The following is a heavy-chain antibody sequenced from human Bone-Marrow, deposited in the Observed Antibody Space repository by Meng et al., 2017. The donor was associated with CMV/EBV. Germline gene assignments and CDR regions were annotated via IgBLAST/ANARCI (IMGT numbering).Heavy chain of an antibody. CDR2: IKQDGSEK. CDR1: GFTFSSYW. V-gene: IGHV3-7*01. J-gene: IGHJ4*02. CDR3: ARDTLNFDY. Sequence: GESLKISCAASGFTFSSYWMSWVRQAPGKGLEWVANIKQDGSEKYYVDSVKGRFTISRDNAKNSLYLQMNSLRAEDTAVYYCARDTLNFDYWGQGTLVTAPQ. D-gene: IGHD3-16*01.